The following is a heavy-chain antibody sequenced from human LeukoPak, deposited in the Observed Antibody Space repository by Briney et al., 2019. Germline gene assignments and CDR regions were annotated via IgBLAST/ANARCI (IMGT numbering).Heavy chain of an antibody. CDR3: ARVGDRWLLPGNYYFDY. D-gene: IGHD2-15*01. Sequence: GGSLRLSCAASGFTVSSNYMSWVRQAPGKGLEWVSVIYSGGSTYYADSVKGRFTISRDNSKNTLYLQMNSLRAEDTAVYYCARVGDRWLLPGNYYFDYWGQGTLVTVSS. CDR2: IYSGGST. V-gene: IGHV3-66*01. CDR1: GFTVSSNY. J-gene: IGHJ4*02.